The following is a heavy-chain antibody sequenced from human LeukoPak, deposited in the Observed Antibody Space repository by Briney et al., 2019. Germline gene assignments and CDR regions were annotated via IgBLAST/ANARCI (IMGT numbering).Heavy chain of an antibody. CDR1: GYTFATYG. Sequence: ASVKVSCKASGYTFATYGFCWVRQAPGHGLEGMGWISSNTGKTDYAQKFQGRVTLTTDTSTSTAYMELRSLRPDDTALYYCAKVAGDRMDYWGQGTLLTVSS. J-gene: IGHJ4*02. V-gene: IGHV1-18*01. CDR3: AKVAGDRMDY. CDR2: ISSNTGKT. D-gene: IGHD6-13*01.